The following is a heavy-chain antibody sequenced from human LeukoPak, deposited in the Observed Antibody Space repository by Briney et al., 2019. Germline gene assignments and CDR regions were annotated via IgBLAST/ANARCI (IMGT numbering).Heavy chain of an antibody. J-gene: IGHJ4*02. V-gene: IGHV3-30-3*01. CDR3: ARVAYDSSGSVDY. Sequence: GRSLRLSCAASGFTFSSYAMHWVRQAPGKGLEWVAVISYDGSNKYYADSVEGRFTISRDNSKNTLYLQMNSLRAEDTAVYYCARVAYDSSGSVDYWGQGTLVTVSS. D-gene: IGHD3-22*01. CDR1: GFTFSSYA. CDR2: ISYDGSNK.